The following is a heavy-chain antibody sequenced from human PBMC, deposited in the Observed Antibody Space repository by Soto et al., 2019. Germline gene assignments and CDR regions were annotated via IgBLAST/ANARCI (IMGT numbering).Heavy chain of an antibody. CDR2: ISYDGSNK. D-gene: IGHD5-12*01. J-gene: IGHJ4*02. CDR1: GFTFSSYA. Sequence: GESLKISCAASGFTFSSYAMHWVRQAPGKGLEWVAVISYDGSNKYYADSVKGRFTISRDNSKNTLYLQMNSLRAEDTAVYYCARDHRSDYEEGDYWGQGTLVTVSS. V-gene: IGHV3-30-3*01. CDR3: ARDHRSDYEEGDY.